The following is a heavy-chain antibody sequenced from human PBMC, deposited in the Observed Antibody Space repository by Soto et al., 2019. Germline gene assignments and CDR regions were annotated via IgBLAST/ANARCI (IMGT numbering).Heavy chain of an antibody. V-gene: IGHV4-4*07. Sequence: SETLSLTCNVSDDSLSTYYWSWIRQPAGKGLEWIGRIYASGSTNYNPSLKGRVSMSVDTSKKQFSLKMISVTAADTAMYYCARSAIPRGGWFRPWGQGVLVTVSS. J-gene: IGHJ5*02. CDR1: DDSLSTYY. D-gene: IGHD2-15*01. CDR2: IYASGST. CDR3: ARSAIPRGGWFRP.